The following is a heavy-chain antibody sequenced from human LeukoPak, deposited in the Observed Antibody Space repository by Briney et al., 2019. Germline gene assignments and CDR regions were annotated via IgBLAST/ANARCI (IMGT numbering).Heavy chain of an antibody. J-gene: IGHJ5*02. Sequence: GGSLRLTGAASGFSFSDYWMHWVRQAPGEGLVWVSRINSDGSSTSYADSVKGRFTISRDNAKNTLYLQMNSLRAVDTAVYYCARVAIAAAQGRGSFNWFDPWGQGTLVTVSS. V-gene: IGHV3-74*01. CDR2: INSDGSST. CDR1: GFSFSDYW. CDR3: ARVAIAAAQGRGSFNWFDP. D-gene: IGHD6-13*01.